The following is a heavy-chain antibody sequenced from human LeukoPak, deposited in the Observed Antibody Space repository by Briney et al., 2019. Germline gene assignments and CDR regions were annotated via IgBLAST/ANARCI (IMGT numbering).Heavy chain of an antibody. Sequence: GGSLRLSCAASGFTFSSYAMSWVRQAPGKGLEWVAVIWYDGSNKYYADSVKGRFTISRDNSKNTLYLQMNSLRAEDTAVYYCARRYYDSSGYLFDPWGQGTLVTVSS. J-gene: IGHJ5*02. V-gene: IGHV3-33*08. CDR3: ARRYYDSSGYLFDP. CDR1: GFTFSSYA. D-gene: IGHD3-22*01. CDR2: IWYDGSNK.